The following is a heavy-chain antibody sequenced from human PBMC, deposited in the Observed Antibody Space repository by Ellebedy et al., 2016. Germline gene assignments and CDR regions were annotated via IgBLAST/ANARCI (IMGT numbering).Heavy chain of an antibody. CDR3: ARHAAILTGYYPDY. CDR2: ISISGVTI. D-gene: IGHD3-9*01. J-gene: IGHJ4*02. V-gene: IGHV3-11*01. CDR1: GFTFTDYY. Sequence: GESLKISXATSGFTFTDYYMSWIRQAPGKGLEWVSYISISGVTIYYADSVTGRFTISRDNAKNSLYLQMNSLRAEDTAVYYCARHAAILTGYYPDYWGQGTLVTVSS.